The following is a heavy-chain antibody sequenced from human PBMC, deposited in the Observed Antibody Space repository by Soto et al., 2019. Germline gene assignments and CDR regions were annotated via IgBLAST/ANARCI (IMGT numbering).Heavy chain of an antibody. CDR1: GFTFSNYS. D-gene: IGHD4-17*01. V-gene: IGHV3-21*01. Sequence: EVQPVDSGGGLVKPGGSLRLSCATSGFTFSNYSMNWVRQAPGKGLEWVSSISGRGDYIYYADSLKGRFTISRDNAKNSLYLQVNSLRAEDTAVYYCAKEAYGDSAIWFDPWGQGTLVTVSS. CDR2: ISGRGDYI. CDR3: AKEAYGDSAIWFDP. J-gene: IGHJ5*02.